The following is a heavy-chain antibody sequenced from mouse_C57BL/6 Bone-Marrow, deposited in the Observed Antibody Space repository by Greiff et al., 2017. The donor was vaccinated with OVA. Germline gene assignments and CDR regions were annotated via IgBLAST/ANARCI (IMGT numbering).Heavy chain of an antibody. D-gene: IGHD2-1*01. CDR2: IWSGGST. J-gene: IGHJ1*03. CDR3: ARPGFYYGNSHWYFDV. CDR1: GFSLTSYG. V-gene: IGHV2-2*01. Sequence: QVQLQQSGPGLVQPSQSLSITCTVSGFSLTSYGVHWVRQSPGKGLEWLGVIWSGGSTDYNAAFISRLSISKDNSKSQVFFKMNSLQADDTAIYYCARPGFYYGNSHWYFDVWGTGTTVTVSS.